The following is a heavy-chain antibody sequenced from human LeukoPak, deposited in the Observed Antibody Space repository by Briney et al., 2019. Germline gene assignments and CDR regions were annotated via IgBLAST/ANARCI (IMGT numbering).Heavy chain of an antibody. CDR1: GGSISSGGYY. V-gene: IGHV4-31*03. Sequence: SETLSLTCTVSGGSISSGGYYWSWIRQHPGKGLEWIGYIYYSGSTYYNPSLKSRVTISVDTSKNQFSLKLSSVTAADTAVYYCARDPRPHLFWRHDAFDIWGQGTMVTVSS. J-gene: IGHJ3*02. CDR3: ARDPRPHLFWRHDAFDI. D-gene: IGHD3-9*01. CDR2: IYYSGST.